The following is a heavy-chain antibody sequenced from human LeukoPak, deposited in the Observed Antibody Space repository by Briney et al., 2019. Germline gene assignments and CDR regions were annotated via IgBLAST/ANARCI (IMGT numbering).Heavy chain of an antibody. V-gene: IGHV1-18*01. CDR3: ARFTIFGVVTPTDYYYYGMDV. CDR2: ISAYNGNT. Sequence: ASVKVSCKASGYTFTSYGISWVRQAPGQGLEWMGWISAYNGNTNYAQKLQGRVTMTTDTSTSTAYMELRSLRSDDTAVYYCARFTIFGVVTPTDYYYYGMDVWSQGTTVTVSS. CDR1: GYTFTSYG. J-gene: IGHJ6*02. D-gene: IGHD3-3*01.